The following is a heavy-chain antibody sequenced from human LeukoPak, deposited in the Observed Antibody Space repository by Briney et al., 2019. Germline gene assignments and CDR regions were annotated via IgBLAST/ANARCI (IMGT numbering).Heavy chain of an antibody. Sequence: SETLSLTCSVSGGSISSGHYYWAWIRQPPGKGLEWIGEINHSGSTNYNPSLKSRVTISVDTSKNQFSLKLSSVTAADTAVYYCARGMSSDRRVGPDDYWGQGTLVTVSS. J-gene: IGHJ4*02. CDR3: ARGMSSDRRVGPDDY. V-gene: IGHV4-39*07. D-gene: IGHD3-22*01. CDR1: GGSISSGHYY. CDR2: INHSGST.